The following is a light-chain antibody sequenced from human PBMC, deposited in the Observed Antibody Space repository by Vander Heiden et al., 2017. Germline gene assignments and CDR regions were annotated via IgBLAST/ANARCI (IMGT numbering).Light chain of an antibody. CDR3: QQYDNLPYT. CDR1: QDISNY. Sequence: DIQMTQSPSSLSASVGDRVTITCQASQDISNYLNWYQQKPGKAPKLLIYDASNLETGVPSRFSGSGSGTDFTFTISILQPEDLTTYYCQQYDNLPYTFGQGTKLEIK. J-gene: IGKJ2*01. V-gene: IGKV1-33*01. CDR2: DAS.